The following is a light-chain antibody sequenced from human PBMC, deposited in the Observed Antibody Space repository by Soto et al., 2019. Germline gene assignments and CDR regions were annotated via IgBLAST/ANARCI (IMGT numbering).Light chain of an antibody. CDR2: GNS. V-gene: IGLV1-40*01. CDR3: QSYDSSLSGSV. Sequence: QAVVTQPPSVSGAPGQRVTISCTGSSSNIGAGYDVHWYQQLPGTAPKLLIYGNSNRPSGVPDRFSGSKSGTSASLAITGLQAEDEADYSCQSYDSSLSGSVFGGGTKVTVL. CDR1: SSNIGAGYD. J-gene: IGLJ3*02.